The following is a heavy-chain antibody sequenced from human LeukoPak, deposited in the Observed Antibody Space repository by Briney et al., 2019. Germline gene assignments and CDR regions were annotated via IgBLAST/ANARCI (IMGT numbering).Heavy chain of an antibody. CDR2: ISSSSSYI. CDR3: SRYSYGAYYFDY. CDR1: GFTFSSYA. Sequence: GGSLRLSCAASGFTFSSYAMHWVRQAPGKGLEWVSSISSSSSYIYYADSVKGRFTISRDNSKNTLYLQMNSLRAEDTAVYCCSRYSYGAYYFDYWGQGTLVTVSS. J-gene: IGHJ4*02. V-gene: IGHV3-21*01. D-gene: IGHD5-18*01.